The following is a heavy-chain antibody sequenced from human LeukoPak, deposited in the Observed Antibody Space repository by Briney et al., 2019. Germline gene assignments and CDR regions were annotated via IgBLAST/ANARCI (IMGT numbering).Heavy chain of an antibody. Sequence: GASVKVSCKASGYTFTGYYMHGVRQAPGQGLGWMGWINLDSGGTNYAQKFQGRVTMTRDTSISTADMELSRLRSDDTAVYYCARDGHDCSGGSCYPGMFGYWGQGTLVTVSS. V-gene: IGHV1-2*02. CDR3: ARDGHDCSGGSCYPGMFGY. CDR1: GYTFTGYY. D-gene: IGHD2-15*01. CDR2: INLDSGGT. J-gene: IGHJ4*02.